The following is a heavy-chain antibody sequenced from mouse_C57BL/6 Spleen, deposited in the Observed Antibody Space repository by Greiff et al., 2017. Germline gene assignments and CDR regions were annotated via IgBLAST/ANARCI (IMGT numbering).Heavy chain of an antibody. D-gene: IGHD1-1*01. CDR3: ARGDYGSSHWYFDV. CDR1: GYAFSSYW. V-gene: IGHV1-80*01. Sequence: VQLQQSGAELVKPGASVKISCKASGYAFSSYWMNWVKQRPGKGLEWFGQIYPGVGDTNYNGKFKGKATLTADKSSSTAYMQLSSLTSEDSAVYVCARGDYGSSHWYFDVWGTGTTVTVSS. CDR2: IYPGVGDT. J-gene: IGHJ1*03.